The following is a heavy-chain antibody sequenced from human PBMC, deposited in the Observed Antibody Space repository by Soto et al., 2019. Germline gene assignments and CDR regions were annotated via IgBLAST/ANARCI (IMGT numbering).Heavy chain of an antibody. J-gene: IGHJ6*02. CDR3: ARAGRGYYYYGMDV. CDR2: IGTAGDT. Sequence: PGGSLRLSCAASGFTFSSYDMHWVRQATGKGLEWVSAIGTAGDTYYPGSVKGRFTISRENAKNSLYLQMNSLRAEDTAVYYCARAGRGYYYYGMDVWGQGTTVTVSS. D-gene: IGHD5-12*01. V-gene: IGHV3-13*01. CDR1: GFTFSSYD.